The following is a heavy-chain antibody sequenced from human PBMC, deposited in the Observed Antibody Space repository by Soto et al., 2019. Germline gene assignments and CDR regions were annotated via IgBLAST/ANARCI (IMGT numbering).Heavy chain of an antibody. CDR1: GYTFTSSG. J-gene: IGHJ6*02. V-gene: IGHV1-18*01. CDR3: ARDQGYYDSSGYWPYYGMDV. CDR2: ISAHTGSS. D-gene: IGHD3-22*01. Sequence: GASVKVSCKASGYTFTSSGMSWVRQAPGQGLEWMGWISAHTGSSEYAQRFQGRVTMTTDRSTSTAYMERSSLRSEDTAVYYCARDQGYYDSSGYWPYYGMDVWGQGTTVTVSS.